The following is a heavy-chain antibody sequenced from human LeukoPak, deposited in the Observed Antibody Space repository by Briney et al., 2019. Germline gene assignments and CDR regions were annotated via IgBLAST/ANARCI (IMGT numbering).Heavy chain of an antibody. CDR3: ARDGDYGDYVYFDY. D-gene: IGHD4-17*01. CDR2: IYYSGST. CDR1: GGSISSYY. V-gene: IGHV4-59*01. J-gene: IGHJ4*02. Sequence: PSETLSLTCAVSGGSISSYYWSWIRQPPGKGLEWIGYIYYSGSTNYNPSLKGRVTISVDTSKNQFSLKLSSVTAADTAVYYCARDGDYGDYVYFDYWGQGTLVTVSS.